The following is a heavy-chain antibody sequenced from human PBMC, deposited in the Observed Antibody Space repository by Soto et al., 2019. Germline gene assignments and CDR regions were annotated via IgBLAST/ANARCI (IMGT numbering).Heavy chain of an antibody. D-gene: IGHD2-2*01. CDR2: ISNVGRDK. V-gene: IGHV3-30-3*01. J-gene: IGHJ6*04. CDR3: AGERNPERGPGYSDYYGLDV. CDR1: GFTYIMYS. Sequence: GRFVRLSCVASGFTYIMYSVHWVRQAPGKGLEWVAVISNVGRDKYYAESAKGRFTISRDNSKTTLGRQMSSLRIEDTAVYFCAGERNPERGPGYSDYYGLDVWGEGTTVTVSS.